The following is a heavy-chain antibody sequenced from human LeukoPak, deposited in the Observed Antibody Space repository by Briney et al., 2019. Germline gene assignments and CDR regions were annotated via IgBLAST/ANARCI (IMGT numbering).Heavy chain of an antibody. J-gene: IGHJ4*02. CDR2: IYYSGST. V-gene: IGHV4-59*01. D-gene: IGHD5-12*01. Sequence: SETLSLTCTVSGGSISSYYWSWIRQPPGKGLEWVGYIYYSGSTNYNPSLKSRVTISVDTSKNQFSLKLSSVTAADTAVYYCARGYSGYDSNFDYWGQGTLVTVSS. CDR1: GGSISSYY. CDR3: ARGYSGYDSNFDY.